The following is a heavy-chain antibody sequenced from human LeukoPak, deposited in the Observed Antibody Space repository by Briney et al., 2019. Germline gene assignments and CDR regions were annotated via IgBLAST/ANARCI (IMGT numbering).Heavy chain of an antibody. J-gene: IGHJ6*03. CDR2: IRFDGSNK. D-gene: IGHD2-2*02. Sequence: GGSLRLSCAASGFTFSSYGMHWVRQAPGKGLEGVAFIRFDGSNKYYEDSVKGRFTISRDNSKNTLYLQMNSLRAEDTAVYYCAKLPYCSSTSCYSYYMDVWGKGTTVTVSS. CDR3: AKLPYCSSTSCYSYYMDV. V-gene: IGHV3-30*02. CDR1: GFTFSSYG.